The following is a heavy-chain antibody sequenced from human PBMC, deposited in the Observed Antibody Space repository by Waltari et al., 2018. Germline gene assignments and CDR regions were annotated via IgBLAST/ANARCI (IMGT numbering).Heavy chain of an antibody. J-gene: IGHJ3*02. V-gene: IGHV4-39*07. Sequence: QLQLQESGPGLVKPSETLSLTCTVSGGSISSSSYYWGWIRQPPGKGLEWSGSIYYSGSTYYNPSLKSRVTISVDTSKNQFSLKLSSVTAADTAVYYCARENCSGGSCPDAFDIWGQGTMVTVSS. CDR1: GGSISSSSYY. D-gene: IGHD2-15*01. CDR2: IYYSGST. CDR3: ARENCSGGSCPDAFDI.